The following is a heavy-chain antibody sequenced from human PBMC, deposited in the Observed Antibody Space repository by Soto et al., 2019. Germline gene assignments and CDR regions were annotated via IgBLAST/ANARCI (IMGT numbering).Heavy chain of an antibody. CDR1: GFTFSSHW. Sequence: EVQLAESGGGLVQPGGSLRLSCAASGFTFSSHWMHWVRQAPGKGLVWVSRIIGDGNEITHADSVKGRFTISRDNAKNTVLLQMTGLRAEEPAVYYCVRGHVRGSDRHFDYWGEGTLVTVSS. CDR3: VRGHVRGSDRHFDY. D-gene: IGHD3-16*02. CDR2: IIGDGNEI. V-gene: IGHV3-74*01. J-gene: IGHJ4*02.